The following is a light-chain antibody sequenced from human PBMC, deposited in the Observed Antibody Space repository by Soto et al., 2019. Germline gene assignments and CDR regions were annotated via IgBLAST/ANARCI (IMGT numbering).Light chain of an antibody. V-gene: IGKV1-5*01. J-gene: IGKJ4*01. Sequence: DIQMTQSPSTLSASVGDRVIITCRASQSISLWLAWYQQKPGKAPKVLIYDASSLESGVPSRFSGSGSGTEFTFTISSLQPDDFATYYCQQYNSYPLTFGGGTKVDIK. CDR3: QQYNSYPLT. CDR1: QSISLW. CDR2: DAS.